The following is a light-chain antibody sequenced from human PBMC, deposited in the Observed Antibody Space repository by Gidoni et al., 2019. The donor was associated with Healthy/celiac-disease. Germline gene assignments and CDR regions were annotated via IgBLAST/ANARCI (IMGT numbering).Light chain of an antibody. CDR2: DAS. J-gene: IGKJ1*01. CDR3: QQRSNWPPWT. Sequence: IVLTQSPANLSLSPGERATLSCRASQSVSSYLAWYQQKPGQAPRLLIYDASNRATGIPARFSGSGSGTDFTLTISSLEPEDFAVYYCQQRSNWPPWTFGQGTKVEIK. V-gene: IGKV3-11*01. CDR1: QSVSSY.